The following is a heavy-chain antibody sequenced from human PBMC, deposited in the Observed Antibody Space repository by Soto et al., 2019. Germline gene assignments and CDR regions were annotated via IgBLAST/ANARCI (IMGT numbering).Heavy chain of an antibody. V-gene: IGHV5-10-1*01. CDR1: GYRFSGQW. CDR2: IDPSDSYT. D-gene: IGHD1-1*01. Sequence: PGESLKISCKGSGYRFSGQWISWVRQMPGKGLEWMGRIDPSDSYTSYSPSFQGHVTISTDNSISTAYLQWSSLKASDTAMYYCARHGKSSVITKTYGMDVWGQGTTVTVSS. CDR3: ARHGKSSVITKTYGMDV. J-gene: IGHJ6*02.